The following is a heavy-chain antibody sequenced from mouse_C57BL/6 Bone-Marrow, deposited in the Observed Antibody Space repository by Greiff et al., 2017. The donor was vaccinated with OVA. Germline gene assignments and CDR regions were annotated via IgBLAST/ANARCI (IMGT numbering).Heavy chain of an antibody. J-gene: IGHJ1*03. V-gene: IGHV1-39*01. Sequence: EVQLQESGPELVKPGASVKISCKASGYSFTDYNMNWVKQSNGKSLEWIGVINPNYGTTSYNQKFKGKATLTVDQSSSTAYMQLNSLTSEDSAVYYCASHYYGSSYDWYFDVWGTGTTVTVSS. D-gene: IGHD1-1*01. CDR3: ASHYYGSSYDWYFDV. CDR2: INPNYGTT. CDR1: GYSFTDYN.